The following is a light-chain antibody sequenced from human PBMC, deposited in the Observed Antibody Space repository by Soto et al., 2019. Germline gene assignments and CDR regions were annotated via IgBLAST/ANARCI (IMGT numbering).Light chain of an antibody. V-gene: IGKV4-1*01. J-gene: IGKJ1*01. Sequence: DIVMTQSPDSLAVSLGERATINCKSSQSVLYSSNNKNYLAWYQQKPGQPPKLLIYWASTRESGVPDRFSGSGSGTDFTLTIISLQAEDEAVYYCQQYYSTLTWTFGQGTKVEIK. CDR2: WAS. CDR3: QQYYSTLTWT. CDR1: QSVLYSSNNKNY.